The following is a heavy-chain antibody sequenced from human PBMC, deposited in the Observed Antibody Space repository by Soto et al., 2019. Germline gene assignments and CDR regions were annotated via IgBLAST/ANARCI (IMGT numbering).Heavy chain of an antibody. Sequence: SLRLSCVGSGFTFSSFEMNLVRQTPGKGLEWLSYIGSSGETKYYAASVQRRFTTSRDNARSPLFFQRSGPRTEYTGIYYCAQASNGGASRRPTFYYWRRRTLVAASS. J-gene: IGHJ4*02. CDR1: GFTFSSFE. D-gene: IGHD2-8*01. CDR3: AQASNGGASRRPTFYY. V-gene: IGHV3-48*03. CDR2: IGSSGETK.